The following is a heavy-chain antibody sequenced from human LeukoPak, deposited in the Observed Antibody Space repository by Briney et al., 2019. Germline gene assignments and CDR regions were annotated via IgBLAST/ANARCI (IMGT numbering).Heavy chain of an antibody. Sequence: GGSLRLSCAASGFIFSDYYMSWIRQAPGKGLEWVSYISSSGSTMYYTDSVKGRFTISRDNAKDSLYLQMNSLRAEDTAVYYCGRDLPTVTSIDYWGQGTLVTVSS. J-gene: IGHJ4*02. CDR2: ISSSGSTM. V-gene: IGHV3-11*04. CDR1: GFIFSDYY. CDR3: GRDLPTVTSIDY. D-gene: IGHD4-17*01.